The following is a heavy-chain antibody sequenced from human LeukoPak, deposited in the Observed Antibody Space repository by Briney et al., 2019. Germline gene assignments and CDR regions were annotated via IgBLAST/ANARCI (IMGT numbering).Heavy chain of an antibody. CDR1: GYTLTSYC. Sequence: ASVKVFCKASGYTLTSYCISWVRQPPGQGLEWMGWLTAYNGNTNYAQKLQDRDTMTTDTSTSTAYMAQRSLISDDRAVYLCASLEGRLPYCSGGSCYLDNWFDPWGQGTLVTVSS. V-gene: IGHV1-18*01. J-gene: IGHJ5*02. D-gene: IGHD2-15*01. CDR2: LTAYNGNT. CDR3: ASLEGRLPYCSGGSCYLDNWFDP.